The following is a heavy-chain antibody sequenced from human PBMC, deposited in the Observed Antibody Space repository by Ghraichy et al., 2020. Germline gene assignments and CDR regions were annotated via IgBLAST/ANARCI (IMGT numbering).Heavy chain of an antibody. CDR2: IDHSGST. CDR1: GGSISGYY. V-gene: IGHV4-34*01. CDR3: ARGIFYYGSGTSLDY. J-gene: IGHJ4*02. D-gene: IGHD3-10*01. Sequence: YAVYGGSISGYYWNWIRQPPGKGLEWIGEIDHSGSTNYNPSLKSRVTISLDTSKNQFSLKLSSVTAADTAVYYCARGIFYYGSGTSLDYWGQGALVTVSS.